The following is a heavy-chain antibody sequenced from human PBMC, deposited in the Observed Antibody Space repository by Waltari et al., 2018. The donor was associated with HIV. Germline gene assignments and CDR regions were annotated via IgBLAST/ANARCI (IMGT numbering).Heavy chain of an antibody. CDR3: ARVNRAGTTSGWDVFDI. Sequence: EVQLVESGGGLVRPGGSLRLSCAAPGFTVSSPHMGWVRQTPGKGLEYVSVMDSGGTTHYADSVNGRFTISRDSSKSALYLQMNTLRAEDTALYYCARVNRAGTTSGWDVFDIWGQGTMVTVSS. V-gene: IGHV3-66*01. J-gene: IGHJ3*02. CDR2: MDSGGTT. CDR1: GFTVSSPH. D-gene: IGHD1-1*01.